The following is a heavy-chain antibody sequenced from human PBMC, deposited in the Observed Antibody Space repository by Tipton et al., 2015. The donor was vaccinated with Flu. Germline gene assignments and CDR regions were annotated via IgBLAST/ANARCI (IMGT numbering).Heavy chain of an antibody. D-gene: IGHD3-3*01. CDR3: ARSPFGEWLLLA. Sequence: TLSLTCAVYGGSFSGYYWSWIRQPPGKGLEWIGEINHSGSTNYNPSLKSRVTISVDTSKNQFSLKLSSVTAADTAVYYCARSPFGEWLLLAWGQGTLVTVSS. J-gene: IGHJ5*02. CDR1: GGSFSGYY. V-gene: IGHV4-34*01. CDR2: INHSGST.